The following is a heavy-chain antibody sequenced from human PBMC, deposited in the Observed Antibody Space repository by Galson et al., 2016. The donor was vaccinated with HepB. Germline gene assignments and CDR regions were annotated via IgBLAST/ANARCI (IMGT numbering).Heavy chain of an antibody. Sequence: SVKVSCKAFGYRLSNSAINWVRQAPGQGLEWMGWINTNTGDPTYAQGFTGRFVFTLDTSDSTANLQISGLKTEDTAIYYCAKGFEGLYWFDPWGQGTLVTVPS. V-gene: IGHV7-4-1*02. CDR2: INTNTGDP. D-gene: IGHD3-9*01. J-gene: IGHJ5*02. CDR1: GYRLSNSA. CDR3: AKGFEGLYWFDP.